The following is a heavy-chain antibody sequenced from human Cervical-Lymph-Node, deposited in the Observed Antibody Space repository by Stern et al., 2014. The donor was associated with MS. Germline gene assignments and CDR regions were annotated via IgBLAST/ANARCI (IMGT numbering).Heavy chain of an antibody. Sequence: VHLVESGAEVKKPGSSVKVSCTASGGTFSSYAISWVRQAPGQGLEWMGGIIPIFGTANYAQQFQGRVTITADESTSTAYMELSSLRSEDTAVYYCARAPYYYGSGSYYRGLDYWGQGTLVTVSS. CDR1: GGTFSSYA. J-gene: IGHJ4*02. D-gene: IGHD3-10*01. CDR3: ARAPYYYGSGSYYRGLDY. V-gene: IGHV1-69*01. CDR2: IIPIFGTA.